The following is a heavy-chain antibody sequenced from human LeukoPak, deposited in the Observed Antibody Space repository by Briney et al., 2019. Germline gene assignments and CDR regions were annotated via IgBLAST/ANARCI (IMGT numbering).Heavy chain of an antibody. V-gene: IGHV4-38-2*02. J-gene: IGHJ4*02. CDR1: GYSISSGYY. CDR3: AREGYCSSTSCYDY. Sequence: SETLSLTCTVSGYSISSGYYWGWIRQPPGKGLEWIGSIYHSGRTFYNPSLKSRVTISVDTSKNQFSLKLSSVTAADTAVYYCAREGYCSSTSCYDYWGQGTLVTVSS. CDR2: IYHSGRT. D-gene: IGHD2-2*01.